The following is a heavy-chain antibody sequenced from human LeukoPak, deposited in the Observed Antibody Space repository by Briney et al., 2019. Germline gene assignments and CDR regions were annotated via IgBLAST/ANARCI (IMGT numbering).Heavy chain of an antibody. CDR2: ISGSGGST. D-gene: IGHD3-10*01. CDR3: AKDPYYYGSGSYFDY. CDR1: GFTFSSYA. V-gene: IGHV3-23*01. Sequence: HPGGSLRLSCAASGFTFSSYAMSWVRQAPGKGLEWVSAISGSGGSTYYADYVKGRFTISRDNSKNTLYLQMNSLRAEDTAVYYCAKDPYYYGSGSYFDYWGQGTLVTVSS. J-gene: IGHJ4*02.